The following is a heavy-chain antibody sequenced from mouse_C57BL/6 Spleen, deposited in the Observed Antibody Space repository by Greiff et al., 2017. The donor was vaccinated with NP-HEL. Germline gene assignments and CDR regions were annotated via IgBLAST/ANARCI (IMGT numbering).Heavy chain of an antibody. D-gene: IGHD1-1*01. Sequence: QVQLQQSGAELARPGASVKLSCKASGYTFTSYGISWVKQRTGQGLEWIGEVYPRSGNTYYNEKFKGKATLTADKSSSTAYMELRSLTSEDSAVYFCARVEVLRKGYYFDYWGQGTTLTVSS. CDR3: ARVEVLRKGYYFDY. CDR2: VYPRSGNT. V-gene: IGHV1-81*01. CDR1: GYTFTSYG. J-gene: IGHJ2*01.